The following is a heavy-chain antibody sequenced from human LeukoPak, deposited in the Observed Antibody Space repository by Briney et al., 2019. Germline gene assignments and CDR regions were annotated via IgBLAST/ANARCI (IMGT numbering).Heavy chain of an antibody. CDR3: ARDSIPLAYCGGDCYYYYYMDV. Sequence: GGSLRLSCAASGFTFDDYGMSWVRQAPGKGLELVSGINWNDGSTGYADSVKGRFTISRDNAKNSLYLQMNSLRAEDTAVYYCARDSIPLAYCGGDCYYYYYMDVWGKGTTVTVSS. V-gene: IGHV3-20*04. D-gene: IGHD2-21*02. J-gene: IGHJ6*03. CDR1: GFTFDDYG. CDR2: INWNDGST.